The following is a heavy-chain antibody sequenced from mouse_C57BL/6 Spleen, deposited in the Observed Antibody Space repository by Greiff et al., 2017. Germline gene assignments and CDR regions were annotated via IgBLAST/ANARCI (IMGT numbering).Heavy chain of an antibody. J-gene: IGHJ4*01. D-gene: IGHD3-1*01. CDR2: IDPSDSYT. CDR3: ARSGRGDAMDY. Sequence: QVHVKQPGAELVKPGASVKLSCKASGYTFTSYWMQWVKQRPGQGLEWIGEIDPSDSYTNYNQKFKGKATLTVDTSSSTAYMQLSSLTSEDSAVYYGARSGRGDAMDYWGQGTSVTVSS. V-gene: IGHV1-50*01. CDR1: GYTFTSYW.